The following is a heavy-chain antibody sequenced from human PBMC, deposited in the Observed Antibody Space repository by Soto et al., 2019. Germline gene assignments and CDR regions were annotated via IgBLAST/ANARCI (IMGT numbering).Heavy chain of an antibody. CDR3: ASTTASLRTDDFDY. D-gene: IGHD4-4*01. CDR1: GGSISSGDYY. CDR2: IYYSGST. V-gene: IGHV4-30-4*01. J-gene: IGHJ4*02. Sequence: SETLSLTCTVSGGSISSGDYYWSWIRQPPGKGLEWIGYIYYSGSTYYNPSLKSRVTISVDASKNQFSLKLSSVTAADTAVYYCASTTASLRTDDFDYWGQGTLVTVSS.